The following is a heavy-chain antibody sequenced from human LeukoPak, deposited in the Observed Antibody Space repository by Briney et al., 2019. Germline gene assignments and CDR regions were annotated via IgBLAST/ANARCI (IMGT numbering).Heavy chain of an antibody. CDR2: IKQDGSEK. D-gene: IGHD5-12*01. CDR3: AREPWGYSGSNDH. CDR1: GFTFSGYW. V-gene: IGHV3-7*03. J-gene: IGHJ5*02. Sequence: GGSLRLSCAASGFTFSGYWMSWVRQAPGKGLEWVANIKQDGSEKYYVDSVKGRFTISRDNAKTSLYLQMNSLRAEDTAVYYCAREPWGYSGSNDHWGQGTLVTVSS.